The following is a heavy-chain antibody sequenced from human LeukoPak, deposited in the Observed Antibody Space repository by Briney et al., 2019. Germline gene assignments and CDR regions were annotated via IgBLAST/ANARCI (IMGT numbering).Heavy chain of an antibody. V-gene: IGHV3-53*01. CDR3: AGGLGQYNWNDGY. J-gene: IGHJ4*02. Sequence: PGGSLRLSCAAPELTFSRYAMTWVRQAPGKGLEWVSLIYSGGNTYYADSVKGRFTISRDNSKNTLYLQMNSLRAEDTALYHCAGGLGQYNWNDGYWGQGTLVTVSS. CDR2: IYSGGNT. CDR1: ELTFSRYA. D-gene: IGHD1-20*01.